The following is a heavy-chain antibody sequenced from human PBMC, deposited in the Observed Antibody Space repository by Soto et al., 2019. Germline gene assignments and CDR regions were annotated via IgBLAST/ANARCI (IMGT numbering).Heavy chain of an antibody. D-gene: IGHD2-15*01. CDR3: AKDGGVATMIEYYYGMDVWGQGTTVTVSSGKRDYCARDQFNRVCSGVSCYSFDLPNYYYYYGMDV. J-gene: IGHJ6*02. CDR2: ISWDGGST. CDR1: GFTFDDYT. V-gene: IGHV3-43*01. Sequence: SLRLSCAASGFTFDDYTMHWVRQAPGKGLEWVSLISWDGGSTYYADSVKGRFTISRDNSKNSLYLQMKSLRTEDTALYYCAKDGGVATMIEYYYGMDVWGQGTTVTVSSGKRDYCARDQFNRVCSGVSCYSFDLPNYYYYYGMDVWGQGTTVTVSS.